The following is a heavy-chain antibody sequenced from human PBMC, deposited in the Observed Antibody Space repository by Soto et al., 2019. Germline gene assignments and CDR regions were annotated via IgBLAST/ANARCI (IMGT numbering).Heavy chain of an antibody. CDR1: GFSFTSYG. V-gene: IGHV3-21*06. CDR2: ISSSGSFT. CDR3: ARATGNPYYFDY. Sequence: PGGSLRLSCAASGFSFTSYGMTWVRQAPGKGLEWVSLISSSGSFTYYAKSLKGRFAISRDNAKNSLYLQMDSLRAEDTAVYYCARATGNPYYFDYWGQGTLVTVSS. J-gene: IGHJ4*02.